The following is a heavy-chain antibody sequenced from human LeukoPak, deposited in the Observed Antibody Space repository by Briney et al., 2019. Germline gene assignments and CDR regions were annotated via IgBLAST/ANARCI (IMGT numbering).Heavy chain of an antibody. CDR3: ARVGIAARPDDAFDI. V-gene: IGHV4-59*01. Sequence: SETLSLTCTVSGGSISSYYWSWLRQPPGKGLEWIGYIYYSGSGSTNYNPSLKSRVTISVDTSKNQFSLKLSSVTAADTAVYYCARVGIAARPDDAFDIWGQGTMVTVSS. J-gene: IGHJ3*02. CDR2: IYYSGSGST. CDR1: GGSISSYY. D-gene: IGHD6-6*01.